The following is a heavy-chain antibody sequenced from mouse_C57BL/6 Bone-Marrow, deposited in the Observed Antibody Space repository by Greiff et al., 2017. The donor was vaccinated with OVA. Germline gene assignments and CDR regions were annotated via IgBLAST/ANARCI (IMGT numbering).Heavy chain of an antibody. CDR3: ARYYDGRLYAMDY. CDR1: GFTFSSYG. V-gene: IGHV5-6*01. Sequence: EVQVVESGGDLVKPGGSLKLSCAASGFTFSSYGMSWVRQTPDKRLEWVATISIGGSSTYYPDSVKGRFTISRANAKNTMYLQMSSLKSEDTAMYYWARYYDGRLYAMDYWGQGTSVTVSS. D-gene: IGHD1-1*01. J-gene: IGHJ4*01. CDR2: ISIGGSST.